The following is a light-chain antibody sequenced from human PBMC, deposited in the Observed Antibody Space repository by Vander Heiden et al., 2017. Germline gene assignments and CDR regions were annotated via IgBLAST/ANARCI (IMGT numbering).Light chain of an antibody. CDR1: SSNIGAGYD. Sequence: QSVLTQPPSVSGAPGQRVTISCTGRSSNIGAGYDVHWYQQLPGTAPKLLIYGNSNRPSGVPDRFSGSKSGTSASLATTGLQAEDEADYYCQSYDSSLSGWVFGGGTKLTVL. V-gene: IGLV1-40*01. CDR3: QSYDSSLSGWV. J-gene: IGLJ3*02. CDR2: GNS.